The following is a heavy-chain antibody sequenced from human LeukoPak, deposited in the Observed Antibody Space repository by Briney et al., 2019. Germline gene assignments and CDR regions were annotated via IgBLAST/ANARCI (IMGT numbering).Heavy chain of an antibody. CDR2: INSDGSST. CDR1: GFTFSSYW. Sequence: PGGSLRLSCAASGFTFSSYWMHWVRQAPGKGLVWVSRINSDGSSTSYADSVKGRFAISRDNAKNTLYLQMNSLRAEDTAVYYCARAGHVILTGYYIYWGQGTLVTVSS. V-gene: IGHV3-74*01. J-gene: IGHJ4*02. CDR3: ARAGHVILTGYYIY. D-gene: IGHD3-9*01.